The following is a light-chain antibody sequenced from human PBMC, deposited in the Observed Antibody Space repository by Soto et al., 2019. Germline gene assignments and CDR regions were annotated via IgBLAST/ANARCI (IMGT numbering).Light chain of an antibody. V-gene: IGLV2-14*01. CDR2: DVS. CDR3: SSYTSSSTLGYV. J-gene: IGLJ1*01. CDR1: SSDVGGCNY. Sequence: QSVLTQPASVSGSPGQSITISCTGTSSDVGGCNYVSWYQQHPGKAPKLMIHDVSNRPSGVSNRFSGSKSGNTASLTISGPQAEDEADYYCSSYTSSSTLGYVFGTGTKVTVL.